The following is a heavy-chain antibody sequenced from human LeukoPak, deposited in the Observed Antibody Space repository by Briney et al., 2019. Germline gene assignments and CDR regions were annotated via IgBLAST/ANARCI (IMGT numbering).Heavy chain of an antibody. D-gene: IGHD3-22*01. Sequence: GGSLRLSCVASGFTFGKYWMSWVRQAPGKGLEWVANIKLDGSEKNYVDSVKGRFTISRDNTKNSLYLQMNSLRAEDTAVYYCRRSGYYFDYWGQGTLVTVSS. CDR2: IKLDGSEK. V-gene: IGHV3-7*03. J-gene: IGHJ4*02. CDR1: GFTFGKYW. CDR3: RRSGYYFDY.